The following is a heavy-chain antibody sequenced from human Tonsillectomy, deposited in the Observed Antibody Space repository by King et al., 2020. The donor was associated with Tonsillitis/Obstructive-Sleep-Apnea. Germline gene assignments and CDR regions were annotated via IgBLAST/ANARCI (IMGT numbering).Heavy chain of an antibody. Sequence: VQLVQSGAEVKKPGSSVKVSCKTSGGTFSRYAISWVRQAPGQGLEWMGAIIPILGIAQDAQKFQGRVTITADKSTSTAYMELSSLRSDDTAVYSCAREGYGDYSWYGLDVWGQGTTVTVSS. J-gene: IGHJ6*02. CDR3: AREGYGDYSWYGLDV. V-gene: IGHV1-69*10. CDR1: GGTFSRYA. D-gene: IGHD2-21*01. CDR2: IIPILGIA.